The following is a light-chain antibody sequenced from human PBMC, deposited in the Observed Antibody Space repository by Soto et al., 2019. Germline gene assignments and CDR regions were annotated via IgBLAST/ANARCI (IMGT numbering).Light chain of an antibody. Sequence: QSVLTQPPSVSGAPGQRLTISCPGPSSKMGAGFDVHWYQQLPGTAPKLLIYANDDWPSGVPDRFSGSTSGTSASLAITGLQAEDAADYYCQSYDNSLLAYVFGGGTKLTVL. V-gene: IGLV1-40*01. CDR3: QSYDNSLLAYV. CDR2: AND. CDR1: SSKMGAGFD. J-gene: IGLJ2*01.